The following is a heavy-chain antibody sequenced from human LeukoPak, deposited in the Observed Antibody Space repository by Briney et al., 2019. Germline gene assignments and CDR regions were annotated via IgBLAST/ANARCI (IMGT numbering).Heavy chain of an antibody. J-gene: IGHJ4*02. V-gene: IGHV1-46*01. CDR3: ARIMLDSNFDY. Sequence: ASVKVSCKASGYTFTSYYMHWVRQAPGQGLEWMGIINPSGGTTTYAQKFQGRVTMTRDTSISTAYMELSRLRSDDTAVYYCARIMLDSNFDYWGQGTLVTVSS. D-gene: IGHD3-16*01. CDR2: INPSGGTT. CDR1: GYTFTSYY.